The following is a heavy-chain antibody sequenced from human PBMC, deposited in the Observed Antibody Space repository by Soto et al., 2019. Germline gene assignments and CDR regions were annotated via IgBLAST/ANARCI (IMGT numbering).Heavy chain of an antibody. CDR2: IYPGDSDT. J-gene: IGHJ4*02. CDR1: GYSFTSYW. CDR3: AREPDLRGDWYSFDY. D-gene: IGHD2-21*02. Sequence: PGESLKISCKGSGYSFTSYWIGWVRQMPGKGLEWMGIIYPGDSDTRYSPSFQGQVTISADKSISTAYLQWSSLKASDTAMYYCAREPDLRGDWYSFDYWGQGTLVTVSS. V-gene: IGHV5-51*01.